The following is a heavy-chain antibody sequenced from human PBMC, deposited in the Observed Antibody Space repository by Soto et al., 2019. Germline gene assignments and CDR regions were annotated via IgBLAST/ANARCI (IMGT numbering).Heavy chain of an antibody. CDR2: MNPNSGNT. Sequence: QVQMVQSGAEVKKPGASVKVSCRASGYSFTSYDVNWVRQATGQGLEWMGWMNPNSGNTAFAEKFQGRVTMTRDTPISTAYMELSGLTSEDTAVYYCARYPYTSYCSDGSCSYDAFDIWGQGTVVTGSS. CDR1: GYSFTSYD. CDR3: ARYPYTSYCSDGSCSYDAFDI. D-gene: IGHD2-15*01. J-gene: IGHJ3*02. V-gene: IGHV1-8*01.